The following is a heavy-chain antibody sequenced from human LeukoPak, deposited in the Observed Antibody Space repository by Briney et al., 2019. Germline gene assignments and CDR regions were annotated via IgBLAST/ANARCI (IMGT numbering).Heavy chain of an antibody. CDR2: ISGSGGST. D-gene: IGHD4-17*01. CDR3: TTGTWDYGDSLSFY. Sequence: GGSLRLSCAASGFTFSSYAMSWVRQAPGKGLEWVSAISGSGGSTYYADSVKGRFTISRDNSKNTLYLQMNSPRTEDTAVYYCTTGTWDYGDSLSFYWGQGTLVTVSS. J-gene: IGHJ1*01. V-gene: IGHV3-23*01. CDR1: GFTFSSYA.